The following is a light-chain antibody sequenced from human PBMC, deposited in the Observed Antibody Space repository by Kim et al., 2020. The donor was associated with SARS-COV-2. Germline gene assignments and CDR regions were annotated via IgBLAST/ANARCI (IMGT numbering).Light chain of an antibody. Sequence: AIQLTQSPSSLSASVGDRVTITCRASQGIGSVLAWYQQKPGKAPNLLIYDASSLESGVPSRFRGGGSGTDSTLTISSLQPEDFATYYCQQFNSFPLTFGGGTKVDIK. CDR3: QQFNSFPLT. J-gene: IGKJ4*01. V-gene: IGKV1-13*02. CDR2: DAS. CDR1: QGIGSV.